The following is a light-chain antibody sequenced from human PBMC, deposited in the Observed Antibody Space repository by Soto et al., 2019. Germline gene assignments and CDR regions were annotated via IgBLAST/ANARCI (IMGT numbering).Light chain of an antibody. J-gene: IGLJ2*01. CDR2: GNS. CDR1: SSNIGAGYD. CDR3: QSYDSSLSGWV. Sequence: QSVLTQPPSVSGAPGQRVTISCTGSSSNIGAGYDVHWYQQLPGTAPKLLIYGNSNRPSGVPDRFSGYKSGTSASLAITWLQAEDEADYYCQSYDSSLSGWVFGGGTKLTVL. V-gene: IGLV1-40*01.